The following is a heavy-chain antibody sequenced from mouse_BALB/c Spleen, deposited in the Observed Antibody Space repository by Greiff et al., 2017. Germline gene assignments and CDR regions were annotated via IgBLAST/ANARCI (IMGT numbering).Heavy chain of an antibody. CDR1: GFTFSSYA. D-gene: IGHD2-4*01. CDR3: ARGSMITTWFAY. V-gene: IGHV5-6-5*01. J-gene: IGHJ3*01. CDR2: ISSGGST. Sequence: EVKLVESGGGLVKPGGSLKLSCAASGFTFSSYAMSWVRQTPEKRLEWVASISSGGSTYYPDSVKGRFTISRDNARNILYLQMSSLRSEDTAMYYCARGSMITTWFAYWGQGTLVTVSA.